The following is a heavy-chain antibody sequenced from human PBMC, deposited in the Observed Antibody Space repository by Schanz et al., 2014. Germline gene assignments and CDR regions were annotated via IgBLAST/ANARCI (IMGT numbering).Heavy chain of an antibody. CDR2: ISNSGTYT. V-gene: IGHV3-11*05. Sequence: QVQLVESGGGLVKPGGSLRLSCAASGFTFSDYYMTWMRQAPGKGLEWISYISNSGTYTKYADSVEGRFVISRDNARSSLYLQMSSLRDGDTAVYYCASVIMVAGNHRDGRDVWGQGTTVIVSS. CDR3: ASVIMVAGNHRDGRDV. D-gene: IGHD6-19*01. J-gene: IGHJ6*02. CDR1: GFTFSDYY.